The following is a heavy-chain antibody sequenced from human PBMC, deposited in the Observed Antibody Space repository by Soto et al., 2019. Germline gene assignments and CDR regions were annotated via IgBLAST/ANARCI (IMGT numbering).Heavy chain of an antibody. V-gene: IGHV3-30*18. CDR3: AKAPFNYDSSGYYYGPTYYYGMDV. D-gene: IGHD3-22*01. CDR1: GFTFSSYG. Sequence: GGSLRLSCAASGFTFSSYGMHWVRQAPGKGLEWVAVISYDGSNKYYADSVKGRFTISRDNSKNTLYLQMNSLRAEDTAVYYCAKAPFNYDSSGYYYGPTYYYGMDVWGQGTTVTVSS. J-gene: IGHJ6*02. CDR2: ISYDGSNK.